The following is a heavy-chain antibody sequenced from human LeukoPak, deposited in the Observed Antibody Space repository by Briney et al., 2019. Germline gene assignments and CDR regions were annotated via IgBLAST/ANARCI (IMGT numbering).Heavy chain of an antibody. Sequence: SETLSLTCTVSGGSISSYYWSWIRQPPGKGVEWIGYIHYSGSTNYNPSLKSRVTISLDTSRNQFSLKLNSVTAADTAVYYCAKSNGYGLIDIWGQGTMVTVSS. CDR3: AKSNGYGLIDI. CDR2: IHYSGST. V-gene: IGHV4-59*12. J-gene: IGHJ3*02. D-gene: IGHD3-22*01. CDR1: GGSISSYY.